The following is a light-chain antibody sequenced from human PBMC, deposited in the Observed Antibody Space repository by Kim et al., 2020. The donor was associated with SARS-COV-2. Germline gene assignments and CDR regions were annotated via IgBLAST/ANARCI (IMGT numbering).Light chain of an antibody. Sequence: SYELTQPPSVSVSPGQTASITCSGDKLGDRSACWYKQKPGQSPVLVIYQDWKRPSGIPERFSGSNSGNTATLTISGTQAMDEADYYCQAWDSSTAVFGGG. CDR1: KLGDRS. CDR3: QAWDSSTAV. CDR2: QDW. V-gene: IGLV3-1*01. J-gene: IGLJ2*01.